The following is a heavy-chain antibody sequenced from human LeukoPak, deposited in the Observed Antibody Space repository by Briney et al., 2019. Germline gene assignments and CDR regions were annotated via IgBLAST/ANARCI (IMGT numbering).Heavy chain of an antibody. D-gene: IGHD2-21*01. CDR3: ARGVVIAPQTFDY. CDR1: GYSISGGYY. J-gene: IGHJ4*02. Sequence: PSETLSLTCSVSGYSISGGYYWGWIRQPPVKGLEWIGYIYYSGSTNYNPSLKSRVTISVDTSKNQFSLKLSSVTAADTAVYYCARGVVIAPQTFDYWGQGTLVTVSS. V-gene: IGHV4-61*08. CDR2: IYYSGST.